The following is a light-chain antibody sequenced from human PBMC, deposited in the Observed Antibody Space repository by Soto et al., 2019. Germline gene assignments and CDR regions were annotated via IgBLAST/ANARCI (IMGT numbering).Light chain of an antibody. V-gene: IGKV3-11*01. Sequence: EIVLTQSPATLSLSPGERATLSCRASQTFSSHLAWYQQKPGQAPRLLIYDASKRATGIPARFSGRGPGTDFTLTISSSEPEDFAVYYCQQRSNWPPVITFGQGTRLEIK. CDR2: DAS. CDR3: QQRSNWPPVIT. J-gene: IGKJ5*01. CDR1: QTFSSH.